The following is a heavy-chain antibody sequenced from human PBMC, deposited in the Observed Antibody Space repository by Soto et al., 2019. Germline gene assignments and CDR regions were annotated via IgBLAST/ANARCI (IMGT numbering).Heavy chain of an antibody. CDR1: GFTFSSYW. D-gene: IGHD2-21*02. CDR2: INSDGSST. J-gene: IGHJ3*01. V-gene: IGHV3-74*01. CDR3: ARRKAVVTATDAFDL. Sequence: EVQLVESGGGLVQPGGSLRLSCAASGFTFSSYWMHWVRQAPGKGLVWVSRINSDGSSTSYADSVKGRFTISRDNAKNTLYLQMISLRAEDTAIYYCARRKAVVTATDAFDLWGQGTMVTVSS.